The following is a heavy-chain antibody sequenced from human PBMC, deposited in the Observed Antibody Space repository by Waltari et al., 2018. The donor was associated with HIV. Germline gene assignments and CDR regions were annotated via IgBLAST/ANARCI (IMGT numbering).Heavy chain of an antibody. Sequence: QVQLQESGPGLVKPSETLSLTCSVSGGSITNHYLSWIRQSPEKGLAWIGYIYFNGNTNYNSSRKSRVTMSADTSKNQSSLKLTSVTAADSAKYYCARGPIMTPGNFYNGFDVWGRGTTVTVSS. CDR1: GGSITNHY. CDR2: IYFNGNT. J-gene: IGHJ6*02. D-gene: IGHD2-15*01. CDR3: ARGPIMTPGNFYNGFDV. V-gene: IGHV4-59*11.